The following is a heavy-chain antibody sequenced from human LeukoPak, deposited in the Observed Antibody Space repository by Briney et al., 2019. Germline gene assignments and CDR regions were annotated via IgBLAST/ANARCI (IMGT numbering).Heavy chain of an antibody. D-gene: IGHD3-3*02. J-gene: IGHJ4*02. CDR2: ISSSSSTI. Sequence: GGSLRLSCAASGFTFSSYSMNWVRQAPGKGLEWVSYISSSSSTIYYADSVKGRFTISRDNAKNSLYLQMNSLRAEDTAVYYCARDSIRGYFDYWGQGTLVTVSS. CDR1: GFTFSSYS. CDR3: ARDSIRGYFDY. V-gene: IGHV3-48*04.